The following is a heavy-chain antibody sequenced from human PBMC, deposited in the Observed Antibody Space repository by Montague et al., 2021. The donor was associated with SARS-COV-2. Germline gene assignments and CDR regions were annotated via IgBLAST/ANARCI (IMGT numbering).Heavy chain of an antibody. CDR3: VRDHPYGGPRGAFDI. D-gene: IGHD4-23*01. CDR2: IYDGGAV. V-gene: IGHV4-59*01. J-gene: IGHJ3*02. Sequence: SETLSLTCTVSGGSITAYYWSWLRRSPGKGLEWIAYIYDGGAVNYNPSLGSRVTISTDTSKNQLSLKVNSVTAADTAVYYCVRDHPYGGPRGAFDIWGQGKVVTVSS. CDR1: GGSITAYY.